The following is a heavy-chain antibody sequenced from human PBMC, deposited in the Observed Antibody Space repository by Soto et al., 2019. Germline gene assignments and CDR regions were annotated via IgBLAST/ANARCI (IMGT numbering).Heavy chain of an antibody. Sequence: SETLSLTCAVSGGSISSSNWWSWVRQPPGKGLEWIGEIYHSGSTNYNPSLKSRVTISVDKSKNQFSLKLSSVTAADTAVYYCARVYCSSTSCYSYNWFDPWGQGTLVTVSS. CDR1: GGSISSSNW. CDR2: IYHSGST. V-gene: IGHV4-4*02. CDR3: ARVYCSSTSCYSYNWFDP. D-gene: IGHD2-2*01. J-gene: IGHJ5*02.